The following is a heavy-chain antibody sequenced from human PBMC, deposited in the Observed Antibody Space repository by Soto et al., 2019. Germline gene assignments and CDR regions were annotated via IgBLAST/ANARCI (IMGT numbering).Heavy chain of an antibody. J-gene: IGHJ4*02. D-gene: IGHD6-13*01. V-gene: IGHV1-69*13. CDR1: GGTFSNYG. Sequence: SVKVSCKTSGGTFSNYGISWVRQAPGQGLEWMGGIIPLFYAPKSAQKFQGRVTFTADESKTTAHMELSSLRSEDTAVYFCATVGRRAAAGRYFFDYWGQGTLDTVSS. CDR3: ATVGRRAAAGRYFFDY. CDR2: IIPLFYAP.